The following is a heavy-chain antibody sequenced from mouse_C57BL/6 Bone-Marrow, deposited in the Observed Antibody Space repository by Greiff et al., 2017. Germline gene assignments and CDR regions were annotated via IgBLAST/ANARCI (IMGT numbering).Heavy chain of an antibody. CDR2: IDPEDGDT. V-gene: IGHV14-1*01. Sequence: VQLQQSGAELVRPGASVKLSCTASGFNIKDYYMHWVKQRPEQGLEWIGRIDPEDGDTEYAPQFQGKATLTADTSSNTAYMQLSSLTSEDTAVYYSTTPLYYGSSDIDDWGQGTTRTVSS. D-gene: IGHD1-1*01. CDR1: GFNIKDYY. J-gene: IGHJ2*01. CDR3: TTPLYYGSSDIDD.